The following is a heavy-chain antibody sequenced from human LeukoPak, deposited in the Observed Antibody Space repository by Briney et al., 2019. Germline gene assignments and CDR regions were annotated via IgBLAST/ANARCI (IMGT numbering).Heavy chain of an antibody. Sequence: SETLSLTCAVYGGSFSGYYWSWIRQPPGKGLEWIGEINHSGSTNYNPSLKSRVTISVDTSKNQFSLKLSSVTAADTAVYYCARAYGDYGPTYYYYGMDVWGQGTTVTVSS. D-gene: IGHD4-17*01. CDR3: ARAYGDYGPTYYYYGMDV. CDR1: GGSFSGYY. V-gene: IGHV4-34*01. J-gene: IGHJ6*02. CDR2: INHSGST.